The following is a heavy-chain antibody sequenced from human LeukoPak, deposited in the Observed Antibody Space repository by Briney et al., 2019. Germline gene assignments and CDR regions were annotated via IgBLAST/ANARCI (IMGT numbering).Heavy chain of an antibody. CDR2: ISSNGGST. J-gene: IGHJ5*02. CDR3: ARDNGEWRLNWFDH. Sequence: PGGSLRLSCSASGFTFNSYVMHWVRQAPGKGLEYVSAISSNGGSTYYADSVKGRFTISRDNSKNTLYLQMSSLRAEDTAVYYCARDNGEWRLNWFDHWGQGTLVTVSS. D-gene: IGHD2-8*01. CDR1: GFTFNSYV. V-gene: IGHV3-64*04.